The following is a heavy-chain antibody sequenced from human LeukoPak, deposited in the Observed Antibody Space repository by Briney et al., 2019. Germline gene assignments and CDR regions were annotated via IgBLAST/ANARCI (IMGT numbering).Heavy chain of an antibody. D-gene: IGHD1-20*01. Sequence: ASVKVSCKASGYSFTSYYMHWVRQAPGQGLEWMGIINPNGGTTSYAQKFQGRVTMTRDTSTSTVYMELSSLRSEDTAVYYCARWGSYNWNDLYYFAYWGQGTLVTVSS. CDR1: GYSFTSYY. CDR3: ARWGSYNWNDLYYFAY. V-gene: IGHV1-46*01. J-gene: IGHJ4*02. CDR2: INPNGGTT.